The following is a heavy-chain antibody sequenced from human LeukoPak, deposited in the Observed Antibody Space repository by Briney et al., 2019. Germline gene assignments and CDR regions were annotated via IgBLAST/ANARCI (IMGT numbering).Heavy chain of an antibody. CDR3: ARDRGIFGVAIPYY. D-gene: IGHD3-3*01. Sequence: ASETLSLTCTVSGGSISSGGYYWSWIRQPPGKGLEWIGYIYYSGSTNYNPSLKSRVTISVDTSKNQFSLKLSSVTAADTAVYYCARDRGIFGVAIPYYWGQGTLVTVSS. CDR1: GGSISSGGYY. CDR2: IYYSGST. J-gene: IGHJ4*02. V-gene: IGHV4-61*08.